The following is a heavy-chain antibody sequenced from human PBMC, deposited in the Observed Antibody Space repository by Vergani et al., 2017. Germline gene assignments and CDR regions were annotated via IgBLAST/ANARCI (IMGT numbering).Heavy chain of an antibody. J-gene: IGHJ4*02. D-gene: IGHD2-21*01. Sequence: EVQLLESGGGSAQPGESLRLSCVASGFTFTAHGLNWVRQAPGKGLEWVSGISGQNFRTHYADSVKGRFTISSDDSKNTVYLQINSLRAEDTAFCYCADLYGDDGFSPFWRQGTLLTVSS. V-gene: IGHV3-23*01. CDR3: ADLYGDDGFSPF. CDR1: GFTFTAHG. CDR2: ISGQNFRT.